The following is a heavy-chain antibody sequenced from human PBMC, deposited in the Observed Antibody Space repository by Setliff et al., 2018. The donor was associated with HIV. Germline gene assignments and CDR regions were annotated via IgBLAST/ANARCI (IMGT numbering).Heavy chain of an antibody. Sequence: PSETLSLTCTVSGGSISSSSYYWGWIRQPPGKGLEWIGCGYYSGITHYDPSLKSRVSISVDASKTQFSLRLNSVTVADTAVYFCARSSRGSLRDLDYWGPGTLVTVSS. V-gene: IGHV4-61*05. CDR2: GYYSGIT. CDR3: ARSSRGSLRDLDY. CDR1: GGSISSSSYY. D-gene: IGHD2-21*02. J-gene: IGHJ4*02.